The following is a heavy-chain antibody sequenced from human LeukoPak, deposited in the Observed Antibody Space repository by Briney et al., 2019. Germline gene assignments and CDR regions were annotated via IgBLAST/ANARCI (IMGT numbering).Heavy chain of an antibody. CDR1: GGSFSGYY. V-gene: IGHV4-34*01. J-gene: IGHJ5*02. Sequence: PSETLSLTCAVYGGSFSGYYWSWIRQPPGKGLEWIGEINHSGSSNYNPSLKSRVTISVDTSKNQFSLKLSSVTAADAAVYYCARCGGRWSSSWYFPWGQGTLVTVSS. D-gene: IGHD6-13*01. CDR2: INHSGSS. CDR3: ARCGGRWSSSWYFP.